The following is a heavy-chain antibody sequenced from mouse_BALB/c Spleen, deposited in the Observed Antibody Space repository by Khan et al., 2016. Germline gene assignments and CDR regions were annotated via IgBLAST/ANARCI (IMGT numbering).Heavy chain of an antibody. J-gene: IGHJ1*01. D-gene: IGHD1-1*01. V-gene: IGHV11-2*02. CDR3: MLDGSSYYWYFDV. CDR2: INSDGSAI. CDR1: GFTFSGFW. Sequence: EVQLLETGGGLVQPGGSRGLSCEGSGFTFSGFWMSWVRQTPGKTLEWIGDINSDGSAINYAPSIKDRFTIFRDNDKSTLYLQMSNVRSEDTATYFCMLDGSSYYWYFDVWGAGTTVTVSS.